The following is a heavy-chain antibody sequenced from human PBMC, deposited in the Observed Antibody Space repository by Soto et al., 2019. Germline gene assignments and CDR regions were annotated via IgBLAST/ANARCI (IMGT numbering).Heavy chain of an antibody. CDR2: ITWDGINI. V-gene: IGHV3-43*01. CDR3: AKDGIAWH. D-gene: IGHD2-15*01. CDR1: GFTFGDYT. Sequence: PGGSLRLSCTASGFTFGDYTMHWVCQAPGKGLEWVSLITWDGINIEYADSVRGRFTISRDNSKNSLYLQMNGLRHEDTAFYYCAKDGIAWHWGQGTLVTVSS. J-gene: IGHJ4*02.